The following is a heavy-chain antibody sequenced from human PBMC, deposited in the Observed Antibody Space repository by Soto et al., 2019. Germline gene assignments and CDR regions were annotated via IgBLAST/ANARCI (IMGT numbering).Heavy chain of an antibody. CDR3: ARSRGSTRSFDY. V-gene: IGHV4-59*01. CDR1: GGSISTYW. Sequence: LSLTCTVSGGSISTYWWSWIRQPPRKGLEWIGYIYYSGSTNYNPSLKSRVTISVDTSKNQFSLKLTSVTAADTAVYYCARSRGSTRSFDYWGQGTLVTVSS. CDR2: IYYSGST. J-gene: IGHJ4*02. D-gene: IGHD2-15*01.